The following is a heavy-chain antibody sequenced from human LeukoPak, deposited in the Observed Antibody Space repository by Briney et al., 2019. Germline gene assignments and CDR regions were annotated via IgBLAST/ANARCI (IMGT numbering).Heavy chain of an antibody. CDR3: ARDSSWSLDY. CDR2: ISSSGSTV. J-gene: IGHJ4*02. Sequence: PGGSLRLSCAASGFTFSSYEMNWVRQAPGKGLEWVSYISSSGSTVYYADSVKGRFTISRDNAKNSLYLQMNSLRAEDTAVYYCARDSSWSLDYWGQGTLVTVSS. D-gene: IGHD6-13*01. V-gene: IGHV3-48*03. CDR1: GFTFSSYE.